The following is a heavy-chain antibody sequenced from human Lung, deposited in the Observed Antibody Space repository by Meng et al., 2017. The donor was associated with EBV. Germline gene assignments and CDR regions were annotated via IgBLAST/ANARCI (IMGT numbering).Heavy chain of an antibody. J-gene: IGHJ4*02. V-gene: IGHV1-69*01. CDR1: GDAYSPHP. CDR2: LIAVFDKT. Sequence: GHRGGEAKEHGTAVKVAWKTSGDAYSPHPFSWVRQAPGQGLDWMGGLIAVFDKTKAAPRFQDRVTFTADESTSTAYMELSSLTFDDTAVYFCARGRRNEPLFDYWGQGTLVTVSS. D-gene: IGHD1-14*01. CDR3: ARGRRNEPLFDY.